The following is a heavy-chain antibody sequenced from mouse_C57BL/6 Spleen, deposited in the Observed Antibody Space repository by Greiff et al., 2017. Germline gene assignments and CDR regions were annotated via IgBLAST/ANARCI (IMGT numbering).Heavy chain of an antibody. CDR3: ARSGYYGSSPYWYFDV. D-gene: IGHD1-1*01. J-gene: IGHJ1*03. V-gene: IGHV1-75*01. CDR2: IFPGSGST. Sequence: VKLMESGPELVKPGASVKISCKASGYTFTDYYINWVKQRPGQGLEWIGWIFPGSGSTYYNEKFKGKATLTVDKSSSTAYMLLSSLTSEDSAVYFCARSGYYGSSPYWYFDVWGTGTTVTVSS. CDR1: GYTFTDYY.